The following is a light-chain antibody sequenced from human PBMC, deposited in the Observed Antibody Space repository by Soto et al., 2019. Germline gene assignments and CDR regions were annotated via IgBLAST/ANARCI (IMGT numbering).Light chain of an antibody. CDR2: WAS. V-gene: IGKV4-1*01. J-gene: IGKJ2*01. CDR1: QSVLYSSNNKNY. CDR3: QQYYSTPPF. Sequence: DIVMTQSPDSLAVSLGERATINCKSSQSVLYSSNNKNYLAWYQQKPGQPHKLLIYWASTRESGVPDRFSGSGSGTDFTLTISSLQAEDVAVYYCQQYYSTPPFFGQGTKLEIK.